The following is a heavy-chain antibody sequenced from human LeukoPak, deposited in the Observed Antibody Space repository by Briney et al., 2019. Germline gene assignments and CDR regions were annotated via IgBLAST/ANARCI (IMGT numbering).Heavy chain of an antibody. CDR1: GCTFSIYA. CDR2: IIPICGTA. Sequence: SVKVSFKASGCTFSIYAISWVRQAPGQGLEWMGGIIPICGTANYAQKFQVRGTITADDSTSTASMQLSSLRSEDTAVYSCARGTVTIFGVVTLTRFYGMAVWGQGTTVTVSS. CDR3: ARGTVTIFGVVTLTRFYGMAV. V-gene: IGHV1-69*13. J-gene: IGHJ6*02. D-gene: IGHD3-3*01.